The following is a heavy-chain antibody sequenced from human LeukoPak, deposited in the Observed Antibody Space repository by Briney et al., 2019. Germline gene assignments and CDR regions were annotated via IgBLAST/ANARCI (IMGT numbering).Heavy chain of an antibody. V-gene: IGHV3-33*08. Sequence: QAGGSLRLSCAASGFTVSSNYMSWVRQAPGKGLEWVAVIWYDGSNKYYADSVKGRFTISRDNSKNTLYLQMNSLRAEDTAVYYCARDGGHGYIVLYFDYWGQGTLVTVSS. CDR1: GFTVSSNY. CDR2: IWYDGSNK. CDR3: ARDGGHGYIVLYFDY. D-gene: IGHD5-24*01. J-gene: IGHJ4*02.